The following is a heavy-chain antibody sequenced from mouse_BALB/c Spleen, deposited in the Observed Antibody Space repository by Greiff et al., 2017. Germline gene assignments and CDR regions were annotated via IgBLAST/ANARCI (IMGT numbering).Heavy chain of an antibody. Sequence: DVQLQESGPGLVKPSQSLSLTCSVTGYSITSGYYWNWIRQFPGNKLEWMGYISYDGSNNYNPSLKNRISITRDTSKNQFFLKLNSVTTEDTATYYCATNYGNFYAMDYWGQGTSVTVSS. J-gene: IGHJ4*01. CDR2: ISYDGSN. D-gene: IGHD2-1*01. V-gene: IGHV3-6*02. CDR3: ATNYGNFYAMDY. CDR1: GYSITSGYY.